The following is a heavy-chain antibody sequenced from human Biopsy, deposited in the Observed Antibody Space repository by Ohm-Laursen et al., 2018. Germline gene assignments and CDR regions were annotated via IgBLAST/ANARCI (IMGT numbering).Heavy chain of an antibody. CDR3: ARRGSGGRSFDY. D-gene: IGHD2-15*01. J-gene: IGHJ4*02. Sequence: SETLSLTCTVSGDSINSSYWSWIRQPPGKGLERIGFISNSGNTNYNPSLKSRVTISVDTSKNQISLKLDSVTVADTAVFYCARRGSGGRSFDYWGQGSLVTVSS. CDR2: ISNSGNT. CDR1: GDSINSSY. V-gene: IGHV4-59*08.